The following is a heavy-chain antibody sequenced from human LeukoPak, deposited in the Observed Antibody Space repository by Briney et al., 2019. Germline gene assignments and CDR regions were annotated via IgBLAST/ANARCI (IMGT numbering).Heavy chain of an antibody. D-gene: IGHD3-10*01. V-gene: IGHV3-30-3*01. CDR3: ARGWGGSGSYYMYFDY. CDR2: ISYDGSNK. J-gene: IGHJ4*02. Sequence: PGGSLRLSCAASGLTFSSSAMSWVRQAPGKGLEWVAVISYDGSNKYYADSVKGRFTISRDNSKNTLYLQMNSLRAEDTAVYYCARGWGGSGSYYMYFDYWGQGTLVTVSS. CDR1: GLTFSSSA.